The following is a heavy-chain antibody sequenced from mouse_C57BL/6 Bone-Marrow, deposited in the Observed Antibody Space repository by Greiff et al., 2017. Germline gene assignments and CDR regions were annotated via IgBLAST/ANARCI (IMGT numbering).Heavy chain of an antibody. CDR1: GFTFSDYY. CDR3: ARHGAKVPYAMDY. CDR2: ISNGGGCT. J-gene: IGHJ4*01. V-gene: IGHV5-12*01. Sequence: EVQGVESGGGLVQPGGSLKLSCAASGFTFSDYYMYWVRQTPEKRLEWVAYISNGGGCTYYPDTVKGRFTISRDNATNTLYLQMSRLTSEDTAMKYCARHGAKVPYAMDYWGQGTSVTVSA.